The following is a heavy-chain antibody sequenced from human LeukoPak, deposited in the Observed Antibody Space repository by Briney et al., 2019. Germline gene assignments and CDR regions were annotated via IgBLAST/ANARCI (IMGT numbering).Heavy chain of an antibody. J-gene: IGHJ4*02. D-gene: IGHD3-10*01. V-gene: IGHV1-2*02. CDR1: GYTFNYYY. CDR3: IRGPGHYFDY. CDR2: INPSSGAT. Sequence: ASVKVSCKASGYTFNYYYMHWVRQAPGQGLEWMGWINPSSGATNYAQKSQGRVTMTRDTSVSTAYMELTRLRSDDSAVFYCIRGPGHYFDYWGQGTVVTVPS.